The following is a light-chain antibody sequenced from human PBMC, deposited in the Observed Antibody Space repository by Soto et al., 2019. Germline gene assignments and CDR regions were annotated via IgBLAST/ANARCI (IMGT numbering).Light chain of an antibody. CDR2: ATS. Sequence: IQMTQSPSSLSASVGDTVTITCLARQTISFSLNWYQQKPGRTPNLLIYATSSLQSGVPSRFDGSGSGTEFTLTISSRQPDDFSTYYCQQSFSTPHTFGQGTTLELK. V-gene: IGKV1-39*01. CDR1: QTISFS. J-gene: IGKJ2*01. CDR3: QQSFSTPHT.